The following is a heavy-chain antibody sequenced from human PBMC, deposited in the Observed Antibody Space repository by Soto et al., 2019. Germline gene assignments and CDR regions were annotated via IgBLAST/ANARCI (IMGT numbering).Heavy chain of an antibody. CDR3: TKRRNVLRFLEWSSGMEV. D-gene: IGHD3-3*01. CDR2: ISDDGSNK. Sequence: GGSLRLSCVASGFTFSNYGMHWVRQAPGKGLEWVAFISDDGSNKYYTDSMRGRFTMSRDNSKRTLYLQMSSLRVEDTAVYYCTKRRNVLRFLEWSSGMEVWGQGTTVTVSS. CDR1: GFTFSNYG. J-gene: IGHJ6*02. V-gene: IGHV3-30*18.